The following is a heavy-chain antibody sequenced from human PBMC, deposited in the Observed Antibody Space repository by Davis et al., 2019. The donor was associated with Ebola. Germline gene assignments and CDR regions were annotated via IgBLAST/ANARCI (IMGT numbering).Heavy chain of an antibody. D-gene: IGHD6-19*01. J-gene: IGHJ4*02. V-gene: IGHV4-59*08. CDR2: VHDSGST. Sequence: MPSETLSLTCTISGDSIDNYYWSWIRQPPGKGLEWFGYVHDSGSTNYKLSLESRVAISIDTSKNQFSLKLSSVTAADTAVYYCARGGAVAGPWGQGTLVTVSS. CDR3: ARGGAVAGP. CDR1: GDSIDNYY.